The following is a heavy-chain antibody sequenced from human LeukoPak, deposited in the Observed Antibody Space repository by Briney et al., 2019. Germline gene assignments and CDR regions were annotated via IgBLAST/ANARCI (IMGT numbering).Heavy chain of an antibody. CDR2: IKQDGSEK. J-gene: IGHJ4*02. Sequence: PGGSLRLSCAASGFTSSSYWMSWVRQGPGKGPEWVANIKQDGSEKYYVDSVKGRFTISRDNAKNSLFLQMNSLRAEDTAVYYCARDGGYSSGLDYWGQGTLVTVSS. CDR1: GFTSSSYW. D-gene: IGHD6-19*01. CDR3: ARDGGYSSGLDY. V-gene: IGHV3-7*01.